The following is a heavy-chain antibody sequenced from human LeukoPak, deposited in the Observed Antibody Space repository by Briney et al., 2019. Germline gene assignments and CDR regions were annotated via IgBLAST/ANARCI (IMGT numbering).Heavy chain of an antibody. J-gene: IGHJ6*02. Sequence: SQTLSLTCATSGDSVSSNSAAWNWIRQSPSRGLEWLGRTYYRSKWYNDYAVSVKSRITINPDTSKNQFSLQLNSVTPEDTAVYYCARAERGYDRNNYYYYGMDVWGQGTTVTVSS. CDR3: ARAERGYDRNNYYYYGMDV. CDR1: GDSVSSNSAA. CDR2: TYYRSKWYN. D-gene: IGHD5-12*01. V-gene: IGHV6-1*01.